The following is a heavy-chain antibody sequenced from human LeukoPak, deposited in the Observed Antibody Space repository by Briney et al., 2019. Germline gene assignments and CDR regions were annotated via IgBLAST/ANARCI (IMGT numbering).Heavy chain of an antibody. D-gene: IGHD3-9*01. V-gene: IGHV3-9*01. CDR1: GFTFDDYA. Sequence: GGSLRLSCAASGFTFDDYAMHWVRQAPGKGLEWVSGISWNSGSIGYADSVKGRFTISRDNAKNSLYLQMNSLRAEDTALYYCAKTSDYDILTGYFDYWGQETLVTVSS. CDR3: AKTSDYDILTGYFDY. CDR2: ISWNSGSI. J-gene: IGHJ4*02.